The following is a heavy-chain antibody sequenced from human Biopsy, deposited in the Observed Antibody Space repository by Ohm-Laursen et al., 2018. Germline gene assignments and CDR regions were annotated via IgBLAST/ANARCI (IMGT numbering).Heavy chain of an antibody. V-gene: IGHV4-4*07. CDR1: GASITSYY. Sequence: SETLSLTCTVSGASITSYYWRWIRQPAGKGLEWIGHTYKGGNTNHNPSLKSRVSMSVDTSKNQLSLTLRSVTAADTAVYYCARDLPSSYYYAMDVWGQGTTVTVSS. CDR2: TYKGGNT. J-gene: IGHJ6*02. CDR3: ARDLPSSYYYAMDV.